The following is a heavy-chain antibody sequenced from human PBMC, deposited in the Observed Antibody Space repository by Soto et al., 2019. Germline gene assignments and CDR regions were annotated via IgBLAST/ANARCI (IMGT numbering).Heavy chain of an antibody. J-gene: IGHJ4*02. CDR1: GYTFTTYY. V-gene: IGHV1-46*03. CDR2: INPSGGNI. CDR3: GRDGGYQRFDY. Sequence: QVQLVQSGAEVKKPGASVKVSCKASGYTFTTYYIHWVRQAPGQGLEWMGIINPSGGNITYAQKFPXXVTMTRDTSTSTVYMELSSLRSEDTAVYYCGRDGGYQRFDYWGQGALVTVSP. D-gene: IGHD2-2*01.